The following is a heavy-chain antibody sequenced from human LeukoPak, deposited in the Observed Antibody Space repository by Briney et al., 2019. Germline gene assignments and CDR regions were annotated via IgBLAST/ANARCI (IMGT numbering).Heavy chain of an antibody. Sequence: SETLSLTCAVSGGSISSSNWWSWVRQPPEKGLEWIGEIYHSGSTNYNPSLKSRVTISVDKSKNHFSLKLSSVTAADTAVYYCARAVGYRYGPFLYWGQGTLVTVSS. CDR2: IYHSGST. V-gene: IGHV4-4*02. J-gene: IGHJ4*02. CDR1: GGSISSSNW. D-gene: IGHD5-18*01. CDR3: ARAVGYRYGPFLY.